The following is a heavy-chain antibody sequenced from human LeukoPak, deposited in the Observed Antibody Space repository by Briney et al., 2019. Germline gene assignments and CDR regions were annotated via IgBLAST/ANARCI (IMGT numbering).Heavy chain of an antibody. V-gene: IGHV4-39*01. Sequence: SEALSLTCTVSGDSISSSNCYWGWIRQPPGKGLEWIGSIYFSGGTYYNASLKSRVTISVDTSKNQFSLKLSSVTAADTAVYYCARQTGSGLFSLPGGQGTLVTVSS. CDR1: GDSISSSNCY. CDR3: ARQTGSGLFSLP. D-gene: IGHD3-10*01. CDR2: IYFSGGT. J-gene: IGHJ4*02.